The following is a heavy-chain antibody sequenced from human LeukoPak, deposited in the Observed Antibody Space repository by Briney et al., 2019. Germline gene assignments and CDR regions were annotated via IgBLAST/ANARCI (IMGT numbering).Heavy chain of an antibody. CDR3: ARGGLRRSLGWFDP. V-gene: IGHV6-1*01. CDR1: GDSVSSNSVG. CDR2: TYYGSKWYT. D-gene: IGHD6-13*01. J-gene: IGHJ5*02. Sequence: SQTLSLACAISGDSVSSNSVGWNWIRQSPSRGLEWLGRTYYGSKWYTDYAVSVISRTTISVDTSKNQFSLQLNSVTPEDTAVYYCARGGLRRSLGWFDPWGQGTLVTVSS.